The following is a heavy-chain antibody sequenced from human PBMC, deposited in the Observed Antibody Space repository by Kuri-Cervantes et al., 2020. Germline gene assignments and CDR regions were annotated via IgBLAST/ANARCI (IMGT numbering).Heavy chain of an antibody. J-gene: IGHJ2*01. V-gene: IGHV1-58*02. Sequence: SVKVSCKASGYTFTSYDINWVRQATGQGLEWIGWIVVGSGNTNYAQKFQERVTITRDMSTSTAYMELSSLRSEDTAVYYCAGQGDTVIPGWYFDLWGRGTLVTVSS. CDR1: GYTFTSYD. CDR2: IVVGSGNT. D-gene: IGHD3-16*01. CDR3: AGQGDTVIPGWYFDL.